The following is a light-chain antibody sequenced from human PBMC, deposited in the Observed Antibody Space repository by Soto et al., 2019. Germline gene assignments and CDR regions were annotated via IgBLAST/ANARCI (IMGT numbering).Light chain of an antibody. CDR3: AVWDDSLSGVV. V-gene: IGLV1-47*02. Sequence: QSVLAQPPSASGTPGQRVTISCSGSTSNVGSNLASWYQQLPGSAPKLLIYNDYERPSGVPDRFSGSKSGTSASLGISGLRSEDEADYFCAVWDDSLSGVVFGGGTKRTV. J-gene: IGLJ2*01. CDR2: NDY. CDR1: TSNVGSNL.